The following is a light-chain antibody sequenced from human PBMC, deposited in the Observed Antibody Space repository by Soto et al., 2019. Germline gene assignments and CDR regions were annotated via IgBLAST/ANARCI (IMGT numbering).Light chain of an antibody. J-gene: IGKJ3*01. Sequence: EIVLTQSPGTLSLSPGESATLSCRASQNISSSYLAWYQQRPGQAPRLLIYGASSRATGIPGRFSGSGSGTDFTLTISRLEPEDFAVYYCQQYGISPFTFGPGTTVDIK. V-gene: IGKV3-20*01. CDR1: QNISSSY. CDR2: GAS. CDR3: QQYGISPFT.